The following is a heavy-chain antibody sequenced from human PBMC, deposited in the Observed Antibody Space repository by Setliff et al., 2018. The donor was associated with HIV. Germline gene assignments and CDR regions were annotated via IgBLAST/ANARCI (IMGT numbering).Heavy chain of an antibody. V-gene: IGHV3-33*08. Sequence: PGGSLRLSCTVVGFSFENFDMHWVRQAPGKGLEWVSLLWRDEVGEYYADSVKGRFSISRDRSRNTVYLQMSSLRVDDTAIYYCGNKGGQVWGPGTQVTVSS. CDR1: GFSFENFD. CDR2: LWRDEVGE. CDR3: GNKGGQV. J-gene: IGHJ1*01. D-gene: IGHD3-16*01.